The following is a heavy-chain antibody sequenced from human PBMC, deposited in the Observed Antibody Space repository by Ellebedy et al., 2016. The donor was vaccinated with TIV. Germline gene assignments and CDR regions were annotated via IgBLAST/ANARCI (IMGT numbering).Heavy chain of an antibody. CDR2: IWYDGSNK. J-gene: IGHJ4*02. CDR1: GFTFSSYG. V-gene: IGHV3-33*08. CDR3: ASSGYDPYFDY. D-gene: IGHD5-12*01. Sequence: GGSLRLSXAASGFTFSSYGMHWVRQAPGKGLEWVAVIWYDGSNKYYADSVKGRFTISRDNSKNTLYLHMNSLRAEDTAVYYCASSGYDPYFDYWGQGTLVTVSS.